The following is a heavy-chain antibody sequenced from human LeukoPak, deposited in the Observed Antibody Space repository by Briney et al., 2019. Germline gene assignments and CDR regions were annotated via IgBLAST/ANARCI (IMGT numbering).Heavy chain of an antibody. CDR3: ARESVAARPPYYFDY. J-gene: IGHJ4*02. V-gene: IGHV1-69*04. D-gene: IGHD6-6*01. CDR1: GGTFSSYA. Sequence: SVKVSCKASGGTFSSYAISWVRQAPGQGLEWMGRIIPILGIANYAQKFQGRVMITADKSTSTAYMELSSLRSEDTAVYYCARESVAARPPYYFDYWGQGTLVTVSS. CDR2: IIPILGIA.